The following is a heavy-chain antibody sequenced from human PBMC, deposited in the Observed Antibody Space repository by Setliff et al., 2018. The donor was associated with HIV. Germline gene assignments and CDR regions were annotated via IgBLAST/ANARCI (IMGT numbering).Heavy chain of an antibody. CDR3: ARYSPRGYTLTGPY. CDR2: IYYSGST. V-gene: IGHV4-61*01. D-gene: IGHD6-25*01. CDR1: GGSVSSGSYY. J-gene: IGHJ4*02. Sequence: PSETLSLTCTVSGGSVSSGSYYWSWIRQPPGKGLEWIGYIYYSGSTKHNPSLKSRVTISLDTSKNQFSLKLTSVTAADTAAYYCARYSPRGYTLTGPYWGQGTLVTVS.